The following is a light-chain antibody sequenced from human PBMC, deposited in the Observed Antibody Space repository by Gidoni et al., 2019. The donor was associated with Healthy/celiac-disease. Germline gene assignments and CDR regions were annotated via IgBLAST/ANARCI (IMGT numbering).Light chain of an antibody. V-gene: IGKV1-5*03. CDR3: QQYNSYSGT. CDR1: QSISSW. Sequence: DIQMTQSPSTLSASVGDRVTITCRASQSISSWLAWYQQKPGKAPKLLIYKASSLESGVPSRFSGSGSGTEFTLTISRLQPDDLAPYYCQQYNSYSGTFGQGTKVEIK. J-gene: IGKJ1*01. CDR2: KAS.